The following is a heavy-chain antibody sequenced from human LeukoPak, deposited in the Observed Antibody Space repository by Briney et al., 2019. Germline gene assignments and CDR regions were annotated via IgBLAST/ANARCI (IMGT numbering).Heavy chain of an antibody. J-gene: IGHJ4*02. Sequence: PSETLSLTCTVSGASISSGSYYWGWIRQSPGKGLEWIGSIYYSGSTYYNPSLKSRVTISVDTSKNQFSLKVSSVTAADTAIYYCARHQARAVAGIDYWGQGTLVTVSS. CDR1: GASISSGSYY. D-gene: IGHD6-19*01. CDR3: ARHQARAVAGIDY. CDR2: IYYSGST. V-gene: IGHV4-39*01.